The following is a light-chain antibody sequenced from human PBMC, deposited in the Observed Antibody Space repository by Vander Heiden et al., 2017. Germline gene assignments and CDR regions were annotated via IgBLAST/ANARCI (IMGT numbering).Light chain of an antibody. CDR3: QQSDSSPLT. CDR1: QIIGSY. CDR2: TAS. J-gene: IGKJ1*01. Sequence: DIQMTQSPSSLSASVGDRVTITCRASQIIGSYLNWYQQKPGKAPNLLIYTASTLQSGVPSRFSGSGSGTDFTLTISRLQPEDFATYYCQQSDSSPLTFGQGTKVEIK. V-gene: IGKV1-39*01.